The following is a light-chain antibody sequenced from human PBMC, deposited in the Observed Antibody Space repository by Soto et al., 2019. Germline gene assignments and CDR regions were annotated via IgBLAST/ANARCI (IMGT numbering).Light chain of an antibody. Sequence: DIQMTQSPSSLSASVGDRVTITCRASQSMSSYLHWYQQKPGKAPKLLIYAASSLQSVVPSRFSCSGSGTDFTLTISSLQPEDFATYYCQQSYSTPLTFGGGTKVEIK. CDR3: QQSYSTPLT. V-gene: IGKV1-39*01. J-gene: IGKJ4*01. CDR1: QSMSSY. CDR2: AAS.